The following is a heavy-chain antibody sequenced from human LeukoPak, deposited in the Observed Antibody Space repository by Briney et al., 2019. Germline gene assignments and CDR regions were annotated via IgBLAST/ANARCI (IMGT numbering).Heavy chain of an antibody. J-gene: IGHJ4*02. Sequence: ASVKVSCKASGYTFTGYYMHWVRQAPGQGLEWMGWINPNSGGTNYAQKFQGRVAMTRDTSISTACMELSRLRSDDTAVYYCAREAGNTATDFDYWGQGTLVTVSS. V-gene: IGHV1-2*02. CDR1: GYTFTGYY. CDR3: AREAGNTATDFDY. D-gene: IGHD5-18*01. CDR2: INPNSGGT.